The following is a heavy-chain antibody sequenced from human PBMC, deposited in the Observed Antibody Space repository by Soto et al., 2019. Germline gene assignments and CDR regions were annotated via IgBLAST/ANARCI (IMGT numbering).Heavy chain of an antibody. CDR2: IIPMFGTA. J-gene: IGHJ6*01. Sequence: QVHLVQSGAEVKKPGSSVKVSCTASGGTFGSYTVTWVRQAPGQGLEWLGEIIPMFGTASYAQKFQGRVTLTADKYTTTAHKELRSLSSDDTAVYFCARQRAMPPHFYSGMDVWGQGTTVTVSS. V-gene: IGHV1-69*06. CDR1: GGTFGSYT. CDR3: ARQRAMPPHFYSGMDV. D-gene: IGHD2-2*01.